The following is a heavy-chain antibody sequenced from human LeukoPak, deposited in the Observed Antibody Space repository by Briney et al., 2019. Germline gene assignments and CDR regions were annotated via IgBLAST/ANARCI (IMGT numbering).Heavy chain of an antibody. Sequence: GGSLRLSCAASGFTFSSYWVSWVRQAPGKGLEWVANIKQDGSEKYYVDSVKGRFTISRDNAKNSLYLQMNSLRAEDTAVYYCARVSVWFGIKSFDYWGQGTLVTVSS. D-gene: IGHD3-10*01. CDR3: ARVSVWFGIKSFDY. J-gene: IGHJ4*02. CDR2: IKQDGSEK. V-gene: IGHV3-7*01. CDR1: GFTFSSYW.